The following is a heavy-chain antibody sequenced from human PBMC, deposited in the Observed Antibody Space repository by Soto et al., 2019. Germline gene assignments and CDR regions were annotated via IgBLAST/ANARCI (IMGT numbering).Heavy chain of an antibody. CDR2: INHSGST. J-gene: IGHJ3*02. Sequence: SETLSLTCAVYGGSFSGYYWSWIRQPPGKGLEWIGEINHSGSTNYNPSLKSRVTISVDTSKNQFSLKLSSVTAADTAVYYCARGSRYQAFDIWGQGTMVT. D-gene: IGHD2-2*01. CDR3: ARGSRYQAFDI. V-gene: IGHV4-34*01. CDR1: GGSFSGYY.